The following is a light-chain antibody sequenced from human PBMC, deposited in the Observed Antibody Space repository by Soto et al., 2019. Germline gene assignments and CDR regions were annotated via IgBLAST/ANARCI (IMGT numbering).Light chain of an antibody. V-gene: IGKV3-20*01. J-gene: IGKJ1*01. CDR2: GAS. CDR3: QQYDGSPWT. CDR1: QSVSSSY. Sequence: EIVLTQSPGTLSLSPGERATLSCRASQSVSSSYLAWYQQKPGQAPRLLIYGASSRATGIPDRISGSGSGTDFTLTISRLEPEDFAVYYCQQYDGSPWTFGQGTKVEI.